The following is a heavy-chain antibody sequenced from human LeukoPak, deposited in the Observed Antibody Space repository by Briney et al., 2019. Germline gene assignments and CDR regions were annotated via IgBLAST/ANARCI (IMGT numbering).Heavy chain of an antibody. D-gene: IGHD4-17*01. CDR2: IRGDAGST. V-gene: IGHV3-20*04. CDR1: GFTFDAFG. Sequence: GGSLRLSCAASGFTFDAFGMTWVRQAPGKGLEWVSAIRGDAGSTGYADSVKGRFTISRDNAKNSLYLQMNSPRDEDTAVYYCARDYGDYANYFQYWGQGTLVTVSS. CDR3: ARDYGDYANYFQY. J-gene: IGHJ4*02.